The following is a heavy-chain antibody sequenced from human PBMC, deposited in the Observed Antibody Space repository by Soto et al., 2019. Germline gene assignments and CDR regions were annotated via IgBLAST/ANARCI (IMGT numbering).Heavy chain of an antibody. CDR1: GYTFTTYA. D-gene: IGHD2-2*01. CDR3: AREAIVLVPADNYYYYYGMDV. Sequence: QVQLMQSGAEEKKPGASVKVFCKASGYTFTTYAMHWVRQAPGQRLEWMGWINAGNGNTKYSQKFQGRVTITRDTAASTAYMELSSLRSEDTAVYYCAREAIVLVPADNYYYYYGMDVWGQGTTVTVSS. V-gene: IGHV1-3*05. J-gene: IGHJ6*02. CDR2: INAGNGNT.